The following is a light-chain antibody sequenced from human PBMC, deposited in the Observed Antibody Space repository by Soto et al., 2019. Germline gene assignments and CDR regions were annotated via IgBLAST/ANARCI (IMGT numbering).Light chain of an antibody. J-gene: IGKJ5*01. Sequence: EIVLAQSPVNLSLSPAERCTLSCMASQSVSSSYLACYQQNPGQAPRLLIYGASSRATGIPDRFSGSGSGKDFTLTISRLAAEDFPVYYCQQYVSSITFGQGTRLEIK. CDR2: GAS. CDR3: QQYVSSIT. CDR1: QSVSSSY. V-gene: IGKV3-20*01.